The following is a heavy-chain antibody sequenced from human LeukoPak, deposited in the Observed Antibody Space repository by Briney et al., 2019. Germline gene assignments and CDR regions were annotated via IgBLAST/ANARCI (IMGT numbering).Heavy chain of an antibody. CDR2: IYYSGST. D-gene: IGHD5-18*01. CDR3: ARDADTAMTQDFDY. J-gene: IGHJ4*02. V-gene: IGHV4-39*02. CDR1: GGSISSSSYY. Sequence: SETLSLTCTVSGGSISSSSYYWGWIRQPPGKGLEWIGSIYYSGSTHYNPSLKSRVTISVDTSKNQFSLKLSSVTAADTAVYYCARDADTAMTQDFDYWGQGTLVTVSS.